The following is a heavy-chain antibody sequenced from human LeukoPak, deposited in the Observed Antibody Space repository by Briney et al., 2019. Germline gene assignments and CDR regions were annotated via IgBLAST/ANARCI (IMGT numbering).Heavy chain of an antibody. CDR3: ARAEGYYYGSGSLGWFDP. CDR2: IYHSGST. CDR1: GYSISSGYY. J-gene: IGHJ5*02. D-gene: IGHD3-10*01. Sequence: PSETLSLTCAASGYSISSGYYWGWIRQPPGKGLEWIGSIYHSGSTYYNPSLKSRVTISVDTSKNQFSLKLSSVTAADTAVYYCARAEGYYYGSGSLGWFDPWGQGTLVTVSS. V-gene: IGHV4-38-2*01.